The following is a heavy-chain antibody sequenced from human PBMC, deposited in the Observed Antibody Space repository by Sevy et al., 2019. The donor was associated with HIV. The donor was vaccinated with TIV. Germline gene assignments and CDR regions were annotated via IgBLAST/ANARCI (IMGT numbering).Heavy chain of an antibody. CDR2: ISSRSGYI. J-gene: IGHJ6*02. CDR1: GFNFNKHF. Sequence: GGSLRLSCVGSGFNFNKHFMVWVRQAPGRGLQWVSSISSRSGYIFYSDSVRGRFTISRDNAKNSLFLEMNKLGVEDTAVYYCTREASAAGTSFGLDVWGQGTTVTVSS. CDR3: TREASAAGTSFGLDV. V-gene: IGHV3-21*01. D-gene: IGHD6-13*01.